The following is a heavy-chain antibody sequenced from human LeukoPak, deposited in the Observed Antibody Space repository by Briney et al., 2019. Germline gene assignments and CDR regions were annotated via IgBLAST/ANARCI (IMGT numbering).Heavy chain of an antibody. V-gene: IGHV3-53*01. CDR1: GFTVTTNY. CDR3: ARGGAHTYVYTFDI. CDR2: IYSGGSA. D-gene: IGHD3-16*01. Sequence: GGSPRLSCAASGFTVTTNYMSWVRQAPGKGLEWVSVIYSGGSAYYTDSVKGRFTISRDNSKNTLYLQMNSLRAEDTAMYYCARGGAHTYVYTFDIWGQGTMVTVSS. J-gene: IGHJ3*02.